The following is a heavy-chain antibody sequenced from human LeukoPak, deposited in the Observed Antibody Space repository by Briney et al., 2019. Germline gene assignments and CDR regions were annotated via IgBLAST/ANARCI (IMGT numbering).Heavy chain of an antibody. J-gene: IGHJ4*02. CDR2: IFYSGST. Sequence: PSETLSLTCIVSGGSISGNSYYWGWIRQPPGGGLEWIGSIFYSGSTYYNPSLKSRVTISVDTSKNQFSLKLSSVTAADTAVYYCARFGGYNDGSLGFDFWGQGTLVTVSS. D-gene: IGHD5-18*01. V-gene: IGHV4-39*01. CDR3: ARFGGYNDGSLGFDF. CDR1: GGSISGNSYY.